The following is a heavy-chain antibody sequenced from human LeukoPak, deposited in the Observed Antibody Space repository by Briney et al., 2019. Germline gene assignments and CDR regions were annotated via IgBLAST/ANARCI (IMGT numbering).Heavy chain of an antibody. CDR3: ARETPMVT. V-gene: IGHV1-2*02. CDR1: GYTFTSYG. D-gene: IGHD5-18*01. Sequence: ASVKVSCKASGYTFTSYGISWVRQAPGQGLEWMGWINPNSGGTNYAQKFQGRVTMTRDTSISTAYMELSRLRSDDTAVYYCARETPMVTWGQGTLVTVSS. CDR2: INPNSGGT. J-gene: IGHJ5*02.